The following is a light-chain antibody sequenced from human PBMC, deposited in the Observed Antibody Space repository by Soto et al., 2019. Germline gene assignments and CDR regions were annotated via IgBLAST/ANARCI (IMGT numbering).Light chain of an antibody. CDR2: EDS. CDR3: CTYAGSTSFYV. V-gene: IGLV2-23*01. Sequence: QSALSQPASVSGSPGQSSTISCTGTSSDVGGYIRVSWYQQVPGKAPKVIIYEDSKRPAGVSNRFSASKSGNAASLTISGLQAEDEADYYCCTYAGSTSFYVFGTGTKLTVL. J-gene: IGLJ1*01. CDR1: SSDVGGYIR.